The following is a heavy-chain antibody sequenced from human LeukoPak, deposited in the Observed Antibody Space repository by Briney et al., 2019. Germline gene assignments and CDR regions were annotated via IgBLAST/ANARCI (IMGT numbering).Heavy chain of an antibody. CDR3: AREPMVPRDYYYYMDV. J-gene: IGHJ6*03. CDR1: GFTFSSYE. Sequence: GGSLRLSCAASGFTFSSYEMNWVRQAPGKGLEWVSYISSSGSTIYYADSVKGRFTISRDNAKNSLYLQMHSLRAEDTAVYYCAREPMVPRDYYYYMDVWGKGTTVTVSS. CDR2: ISSSGSTI. V-gene: IGHV3-48*03. D-gene: IGHD2-8*01.